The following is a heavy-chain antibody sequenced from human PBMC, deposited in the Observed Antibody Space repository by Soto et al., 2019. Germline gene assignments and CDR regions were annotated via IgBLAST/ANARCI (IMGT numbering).Heavy chain of an antibody. CDR1: GVKCISFG. J-gene: IGHJ4*02. V-gene: IGHV1-58*01. Sequence: VSNRAAGVKCISFGVRRVRKTKGKRLEWIGWIVVGSGNTNYAQKFQERVTITRDMSTSTAYMELSSLRSEDTAVYYCAAEARGYSGYGDYWGQGTLVTVSS. CDR2: IVVGSGNT. D-gene: IGHD5-12*01. CDR3: AAEARGYSGYGDY.